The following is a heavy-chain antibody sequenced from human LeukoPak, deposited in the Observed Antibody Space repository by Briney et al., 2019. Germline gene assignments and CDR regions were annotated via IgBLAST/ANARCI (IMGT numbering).Heavy chain of an antibody. CDR2: ISWNSGSI. CDR1: GFTFDDYA. J-gene: IGHJ2*01. V-gene: IGHV3-9*03. D-gene: IGHD5-18*01. Sequence: PGGSLRLSCAASGFTFDDYAMHWVRQAPGKGLEWVSGISWNSGSIGYADSVKGRFTISRDNAKNSLYLQMNSLRAEDMALYYCAKDGTLGYSYGWYFDLWGRGTLVTVSS. CDR3: AKDGTLGYSYGWYFDL.